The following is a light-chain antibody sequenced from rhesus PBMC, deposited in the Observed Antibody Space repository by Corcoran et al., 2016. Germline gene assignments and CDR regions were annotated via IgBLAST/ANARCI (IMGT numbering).Light chain of an antibody. CDR2: GVR. CDR1: ISDIGGYDY. V-gene: IGLV2S7*01. CDR3: FSYTTSSSFI. J-gene: IGLJ1*01. Sequence: QSGPTQFPTMSGSPGQSVTISCTGTISDIGGYDYVSWFQHHPGKAPKLTIYGVRHRPSGVSDRFSGSKSGDTASLTISGLQAEDEADYYCFSYTTSSSFIFGSGTRLTVL.